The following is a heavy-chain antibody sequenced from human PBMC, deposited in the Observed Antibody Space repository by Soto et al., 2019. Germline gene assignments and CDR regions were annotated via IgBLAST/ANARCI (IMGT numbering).Heavy chain of an antibody. V-gene: IGHV1-46*03. CDR1: GYTFTSYY. CDR3: ARPRIAVAALGY. D-gene: IGHD6-19*01. J-gene: IGHJ4*02. Sequence: QVQLVQSGAEVKKPGASVKVSCKASGYTFTSYYMHWVRQAPGQGLEWMGIINPSGGSTSYAQKFPGRVTMTRDPSTSTVYMELSSLRSEDTAVYYCARPRIAVAALGYWGPGTLVTVSS. CDR2: INPSGGST.